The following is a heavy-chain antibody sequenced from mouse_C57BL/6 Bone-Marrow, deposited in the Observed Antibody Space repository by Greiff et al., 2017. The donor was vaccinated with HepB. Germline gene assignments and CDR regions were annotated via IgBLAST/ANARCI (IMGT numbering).Heavy chain of an antibody. CDR1: GFTFSDYG. D-gene: IGHD4-1*01. CDR2: ISSGSSTI. V-gene: IGHV5-17*01. J-gene: IGHJ2*01. Sequence: DVMLVESGGGLVKPGGSLKLSCAASGFTFSDYGMHWVRQAPEKGLEWVAYISSGSSTIYYADTVKGRFTITRDNAKNTLFLQLTSLRSEDTAMYYCARSWDVGYYFDYWGQGTTLTVSS. CDR3: ARSWDVGYYFDY.